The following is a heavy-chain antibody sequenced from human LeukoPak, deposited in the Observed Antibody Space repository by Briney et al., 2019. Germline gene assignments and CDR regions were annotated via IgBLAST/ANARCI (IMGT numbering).Heavy chain of an antibody. CDR3: QAGSTSRYNWFDP. J-gene: IGHJ5*02. D-gene: IGHD2-2*01. V-gene: IGHV4-39*07. CDR1: GFTFSSYS. CDR2: IYYSGST. Sequence: GSLRLSCAASGFTFSSYSMNWVRQAPGKGLEWIGSIYYSGSTYYNPSLKSRVTISVDTSKSQFSLKLSSVTAADTAVYYCQAGSTSRYNWFDPWGQGTLVTVSS.